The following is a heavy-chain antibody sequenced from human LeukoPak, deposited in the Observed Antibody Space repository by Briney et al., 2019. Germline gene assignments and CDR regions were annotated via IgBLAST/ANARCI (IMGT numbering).Heavy chain of an antibody. CDR2: INHSGST. D-gene: IGHD3-10*01. V-gene: IGHV4-34*01. Sequence: SETLSLTCAVYGGSFSGYYWSWIRQPPGKGLEWIGEINHSGSTNYNPFLKTRVTISVDTSKNQFSLKLSSVTAADTAVYYCARRRRITMVRGVQHWFDPWGQGTLVTVSS. CDR3: ARRRRITMVRGVQHWFDP. CDR1: GGSFSGYY. J-gene: IGHJ5*02.